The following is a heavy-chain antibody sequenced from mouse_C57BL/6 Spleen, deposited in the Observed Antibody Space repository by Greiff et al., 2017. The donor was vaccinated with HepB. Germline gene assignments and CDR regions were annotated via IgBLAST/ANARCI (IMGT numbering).Heavy chain of an antibody. CDR3: ARWAQLMDYFDY. V-gene: IGHV5-4*01. CDR1: GFTFSSYA. Sequence: EVQLQESGGGLVKPGGSLKLSCAASGFTFSSYAMSWVRQTPEKRLEWVATISDGGSYTYYPDNVKGRFTISRDNAKNNLYLQMSHLKSEDTAMYYCARWAQLMDYFDYWGQGTTHTVSS. CDR2: ISDGGSYT. D-gene: IGHD2-3*01. J-gene: IGHJ2*01.